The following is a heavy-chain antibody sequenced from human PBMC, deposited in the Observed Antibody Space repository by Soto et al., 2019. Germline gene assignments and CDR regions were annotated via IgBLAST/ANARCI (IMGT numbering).Heavy chain of an antibody. CDR3: AKGSAIAATGGWDWFDS. CDR1: GFTFNTYA. J-gene: IGHJ5*01. Sequence: EVHVLESGGGLVQPGGSLRLSCAASGFTFNTYALSWVRQAPGKGLEWVSGISGSGSNTFYGHAVKGRFTISRDNSKDTLYLQMNSLRVEDTAVYYCAKGSAIAATGGWDWFDSWGQGTLVTVSS. CDR2: ISGSGSNT. V-gene: IGHV3-23*01. D-gene: IGHD6-13*01.